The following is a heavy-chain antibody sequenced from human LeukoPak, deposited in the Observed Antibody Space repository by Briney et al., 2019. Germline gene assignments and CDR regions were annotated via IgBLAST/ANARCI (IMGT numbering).Heavy chain of an antibody. Sequence: KPSETLSLTCSVSDGSINSYYWNWIRRPPGKGLEWIGYIYYNGNTNYSPSLKSRVTKSVDTSKNLFSLKVSSVTAADTAVYYCARGRSNYYGMDVWGQGTTVTVSS. J-gene: IGHJ6*02. CDR1: DGSINSYY. CDR3: ARGRSNYYGMDV. D-gene: IGHD1-26*01. V-gene: IGHV4-59*01. CDR2: IYYNGNT.